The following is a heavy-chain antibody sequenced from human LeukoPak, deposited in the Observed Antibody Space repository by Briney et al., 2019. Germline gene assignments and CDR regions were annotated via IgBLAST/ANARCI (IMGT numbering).Heavy chain of an antibody. CDR3: ARVGISEAFDI. Sequence: SETLSLTCTVSGGSISSYYWSWIRQPPGKGLEWIGYIYYSGSTNYNPSLKSRVTISVDTSKNQFSLKLSSVTAADTAVYYYARVGISEAFDIWGQGTMVTVSS. V-gene: IGHV4-59*01. CDR1: GGSISSYY. J-gene: IGHJ3*02. D-gene: IGHD2-21*01. CDR2: IYYSGST.